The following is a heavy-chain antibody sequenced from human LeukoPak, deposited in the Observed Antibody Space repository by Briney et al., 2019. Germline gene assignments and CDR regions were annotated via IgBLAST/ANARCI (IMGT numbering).Heavy chain of an antibody. CDR3: ARVKTLWFGELLF. CDR2: MNPNSGNT. V-gene: IGHV1-8*01. D-gene: IGHD3-10*01. Sequence: ASVKVSCKASGYTFTSYDINWVRQATGQGLEWMGWMNPNSGNTGYAQRFQGRVTMTRNTSISTAYMELSSLRSEDTAVYYCARVKTLWFGELLFGGQGTLVTVSS. CDR1: GYTFTSYD. J-gene: IGHJ4*02.